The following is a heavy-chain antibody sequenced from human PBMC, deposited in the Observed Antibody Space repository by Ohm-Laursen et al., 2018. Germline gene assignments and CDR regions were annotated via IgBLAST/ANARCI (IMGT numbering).Heavy chain of an antibody. CDR3: ARDNEPL. CDR1: GFTFNTYE. J-gene: IGHJ4*02. D-gene: IGHD1-1*01. CDR2: ISSSGSAV. V-gene: IGHV3-48*03. Sequence: SLRLSCAASGFTFNTYEMNWVRQAPGKGLEWVSYISSSGSAVNYADTVKGRFTVSRDNPKNSLYLQMNSLRAEDTAVYYCARDNEPLWGQGTLVTVSS.